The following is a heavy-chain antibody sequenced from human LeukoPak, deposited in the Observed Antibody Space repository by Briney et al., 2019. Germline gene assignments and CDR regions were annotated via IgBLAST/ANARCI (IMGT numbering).Heavy chain of an antibody. J-gene: IGHJ6*02. V-gene: IGHV1-69*13. CDR1: GGTFSSYA. CDR2: IIPIFGTA. D-gene: IGHD4-17*01. Sequence: ASVKVSCKASGGTFSSYAISWVRQAPGQGLEWMGGIIPIFGTANYAQKFQGRVTITADESTSTAYMELSSLRSEDTAVYYCARDQGLRKGMAYYGMDVWGQGTTVTVSS. CDR3: ARDQGLRKGMAYYGMDV.